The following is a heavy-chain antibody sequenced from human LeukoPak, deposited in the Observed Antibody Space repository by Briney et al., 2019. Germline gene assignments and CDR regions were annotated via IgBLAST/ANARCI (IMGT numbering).Heavy chain of an antibody. CDR2: INHSGST. CDR1: GGSFSGYY. J-gene: IGHJ4*02. Sequence: PSETLSLTCAVYGGSFSGYYWSWIRQPPGKGLEWIGKINHSGSTNYNPSLKSRVTISVDTSKNQFSLKLSSVTAADTAVYYCARGREDIVVVPAAFIDYWGRGTLVTVSS. CDR3: ARGREDIVVVPAAFIDY. D-gene: IGHD2-2*01. V-gene: IGHV4-34*01.